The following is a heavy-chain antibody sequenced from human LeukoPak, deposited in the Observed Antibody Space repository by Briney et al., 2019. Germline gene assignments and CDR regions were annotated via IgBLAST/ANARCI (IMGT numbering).Heavy chain of an antibody. CDR3: ARSFWNRHYYYMDV. CDR1: GFTFSDYY. D-gene: IGHD3-3*01. CDR2: IGSSGTTI. Sequence: GGSLRLSCAASGFTFSDYYMTWIRQAPGKGLEWVSYIGSSGTTIYYADSVRGRFTISRDNAKNSLYLQVNSLRAEDTAVYYCARSFWNRHYYYMDVWGKRTTVTVSS. J-gene: IGHJ6*03. V-gene: IGHV3-11*01.